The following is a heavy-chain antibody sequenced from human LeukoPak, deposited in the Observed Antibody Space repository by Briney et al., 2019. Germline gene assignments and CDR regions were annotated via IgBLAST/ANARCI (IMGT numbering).Heavy chain of an antibody. CDR1: GFTFSSYS. CDR2: ISSSSSYI. J-gene: IGHJ4*02. D-gene: IGHD1/OR15-1a*01. V-gene: IGHV3-21*04. Sequence: GGSLRLSCAASGFTFSSYSMNWVRQAPGEGLGWVSSISSSSSYIYYADSVKGRFTISRDNAKNSLYLQMSSLRAEDTAVYYCATWNSDWDFAYWGQGTLVSVSS. CDR3: ATWNSDWDFAY.